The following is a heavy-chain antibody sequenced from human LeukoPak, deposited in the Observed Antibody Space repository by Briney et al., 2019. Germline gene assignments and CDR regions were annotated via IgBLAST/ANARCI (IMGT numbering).Heavy chain of an antibody. Sequence: PGGSLRLSCAAYRFTLSSYWMHWVRQAPGKGLVWVSRINTDGSSTNYADSVKDRFTISRDNGMNTLYLQMNNLRAEDTAVYYCASRTGVYWGQGTLVSVSS. V-gene: IGHV3-74*01. CDR1: RFTLSSYW. CDR3: ASRTGVY. D-gene: IGHD1-14*01. CDR2: INTDGSST. J-gene: IGHJ4*02.